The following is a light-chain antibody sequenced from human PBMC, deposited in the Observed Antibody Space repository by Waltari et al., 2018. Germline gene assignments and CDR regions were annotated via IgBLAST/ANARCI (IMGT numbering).Light chain of an antibody. Sequence: DIQMTQSPSSLSASVGDRVTITCRASEDIRNSLSWFQQKPGKAPKSLIYAASSLQSGVPSKFSASGFGTEFILTISSLQPEDIATYYCQQYNGYSQAFGPGTKVDIK. J-gene: IGKJ3*01. CDR3: QQYNGYSQA. CDR2: AAS. CDR1: EDIRNS. V-gene: IGKV1-16*02.